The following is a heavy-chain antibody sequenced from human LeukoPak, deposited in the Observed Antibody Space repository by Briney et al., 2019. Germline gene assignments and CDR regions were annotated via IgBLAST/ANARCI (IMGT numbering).Heavy chain of an antibody. Sequence: GGSLRLSCAASGFTFSSYSMNWVRQAPGKGLEWVSSISSSSSYIYYADSVKGRFTISRDNAKNSLYLQMNSLRAEDTAVYYCARDAITDTAMGPKYYYYYYMDVWGKGTTVTVSS. CDR2: ISSSSSYI. CDR3: ARDAITDTAMGPKYYYYYYMDV. J-gene: IGHJ6*03. D-gene: IGHD5-18*01. V-gene: IGHV3-21*01. CDR1: GFTFSSYS.